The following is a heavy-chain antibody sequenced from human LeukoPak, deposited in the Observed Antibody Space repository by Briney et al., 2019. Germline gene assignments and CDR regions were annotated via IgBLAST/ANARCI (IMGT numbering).Heavy chain of an antibody. Sequence: SETLSLTCTVSGGSISSYYWSWIRQPPGKGLEWIGYIYYSGSSNYNPSLKSRVTISVDTSKNQFSLKLSSVTAADTAVYYCARSRKQLVRNWFDPWGQGTLVTVSS. CDR1: GGSISSYY. CDR2: IYYSGSS. J-gene: IGHJ5*02. V-gene: IGHV4-59*01. CDR3: ARSRKQLVRNWFDP. D-gene: IGHD6-13*01.